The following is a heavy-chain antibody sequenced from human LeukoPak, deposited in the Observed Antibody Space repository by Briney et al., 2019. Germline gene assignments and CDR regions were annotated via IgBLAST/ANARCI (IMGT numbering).Heavy chain of an antibody. CDR3: VLDQGRYFYYMDV. CDR1: GYTFTSYY. J-gene: IGHJ6*03. V-gene: IGHV1-69*13. D-gene: IGHD2-2*01. Sequence: SVKVSCKASGYTFTSYYIHWVRQAPGQGLEWVGGIIPFFGTPYYAQKFQDRVTITADESASTAYMELSSLRSEDTAVYFCVLDQGRYFYYMDVWGRGTTVTISS. CDR2: IIPFFGTP.